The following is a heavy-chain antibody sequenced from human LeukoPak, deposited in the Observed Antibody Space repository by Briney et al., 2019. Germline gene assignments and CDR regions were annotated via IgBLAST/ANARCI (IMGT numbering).Heavy chain of an antibody. D-gene: IGHD5-18*01. J-gene: IGHJ6*02. V-gene: IGHV4-59*08. CDR1: GGSISSCY. CDR2: IYYSGST. Sequence: SETLSLTCTVSGGSISSCYWSWIRQPPGKGLEWIGYIYYSGSTNYNPSLKSRVTISVDTSKNQFSLKLSSVTAADTAVYYCARHRGYSYGYYYGMDVWGQGTTVTVSS. CDR3: ARHRGYSYGYYYGMDV.